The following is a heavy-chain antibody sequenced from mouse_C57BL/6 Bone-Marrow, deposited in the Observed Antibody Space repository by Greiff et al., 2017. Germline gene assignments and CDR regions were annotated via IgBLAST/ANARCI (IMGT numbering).Heavy chain of an antibody. CDR2: IYPRSGNT. CDR1: GYTFTSYG. Sequence: VQLQQSGAELARPGASVKLSCKASGYTFTSYGISWVKQRTGQGLEWIGAIYPRSGNTYYNEKFKGKATLTSDKSSSPAYMELRSLTSEDSAVYFCARGGGLYWYCDVWGTGTTVTVSS. V-gene: IGHV1-81*01. J-gene: IGHJ1*03. CDR3: ARGGGLYWYCDV.